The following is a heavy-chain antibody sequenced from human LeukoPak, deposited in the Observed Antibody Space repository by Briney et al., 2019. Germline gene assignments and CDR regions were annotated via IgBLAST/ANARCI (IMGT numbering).Heavy chain of an antibody. CDR2: INPNSGGT. V-gene: IGHV1-2*06. CDR3: ARPRTGYSSGYYYFDY. J-gene: IGHJ4*02. Sequence: ASVKVSCKASGYTFTGYYMHWVRQAPGQGLEWMGRINPNSGGTNYAQKFQGRVTMTRDKSISTAYLQWSSLKASDTAMYYCARPRTGYSSGYYYFDYWGQGTLVTVSS. CDR1: GYTFTGYY. D-gene: IGHD3-22*01.